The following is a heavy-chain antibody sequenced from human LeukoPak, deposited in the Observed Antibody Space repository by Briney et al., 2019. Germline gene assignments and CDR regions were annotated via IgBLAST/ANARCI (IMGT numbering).Heavy chain of an antibody. CDR3: ARLGIEAAAGPGFLYYFDY. CDR1: GDSINSGDSY. D-gene: IGHD6-13*01. J-gene: IGHJ4*02. CDR2: TYYTGSP. V-gene: IGHV4-30-4*08. Sequence: SQTLSLTCTVSGDSINSGDSYWGWIRQTPGKGLEWLGHTYYTGSPYYSPSLKSRLTILVDKSKNHLYLNLASVTAADTAVYYCARLGIEAAAGPGFLYYFDYWGQGTLVTVSS.